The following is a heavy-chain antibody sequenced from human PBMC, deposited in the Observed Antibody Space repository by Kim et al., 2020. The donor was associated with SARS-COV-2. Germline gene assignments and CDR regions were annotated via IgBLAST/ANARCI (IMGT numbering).Heavy chain of an antibody. CDR3: ARVGTAMVYHYYGMDV. Sequence: SVKGRFTISRDNSKNTLYLQMSSLRAEDTAVYYCARVGTAMVYHYYGMDVWGQGTTVTVSS. J-gene: IGHJ6*02. D-gene: IGHD5-18*01. V-gene: IGHV3-30*07.